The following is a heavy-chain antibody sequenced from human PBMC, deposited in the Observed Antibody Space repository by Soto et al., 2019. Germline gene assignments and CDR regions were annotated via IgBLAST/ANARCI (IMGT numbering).Heavy chain of an antibody. CDR3: AIDIYCSGGSCYSGRYGMDV. Sequence: EVQLVESGGGLVQPGGSLRLSCAASGFTFSSYSMNWVRQAPGKGLEWVSYISSSSSTIYYADSVKGRFTISRDNAKNSLYLQMNSLRDEDTAVYYCAIDIYCSGGSCYSGRYGMDVWGQGTTVTVSS. J-gene: IGHJ6*02. D-gene: IGHD2-15*01. V-gene: IGHV3-48*02. CDR2: ISSSSSTI. CDR1: GFTFSSYS.